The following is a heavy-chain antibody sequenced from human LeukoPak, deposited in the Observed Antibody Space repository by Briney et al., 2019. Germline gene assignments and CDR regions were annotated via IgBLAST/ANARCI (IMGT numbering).Heavy chain of an antibody. CDR3: AKGSIQSTTYGSGSSSMDY. CDR1: GGSISSGDYY. V-gene: IGHV4-30-4*01. CDR2: INYSGST. D-gene: IGHD3-10*01. Sequence: SQTLSLTCTVSGGSISSGDYYWSWIRQPPGKGLEWIGYINYSGSTYYNPSLKSRVTISVDTSKNQFSLKLSSVTAADTAVYYCAKGSIQSTTYGSGSSSMDYWGQGTLVTVSS. J-gene: IGHJ4*02.